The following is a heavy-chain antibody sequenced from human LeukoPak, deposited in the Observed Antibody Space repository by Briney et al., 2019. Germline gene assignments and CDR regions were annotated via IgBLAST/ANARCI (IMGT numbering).Heavy chain of an antibody. CDR2: INHSGST. D-gene: IGHD2/OR15-2a*01. V-gene: IGHV4-34*01. Sequence: SETLSLTCAVYGGSFSGYYWSWIRQPPGKGLEWIGEINHSGSTNYNPSLKSRVTISVDTSKNQFSLKLSSVTAADTAVYYCARGIRESNQSKYRNTWFDPWGQGTLVTVSS. CDR3: ARGIRESNQSKYRNTWFDP. J-gene: IGHJ5*02. CDR1: GGSFSGYY.